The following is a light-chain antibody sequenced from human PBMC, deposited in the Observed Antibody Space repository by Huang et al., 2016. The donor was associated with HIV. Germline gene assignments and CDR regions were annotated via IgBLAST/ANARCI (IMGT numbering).Light chain of an antibody. CDR1: QSINSN. V-gene: IGKV3-15*01. Sequence: EIVMTQSPATLSLSPGERATVSCRPSQSINSNLAWFQHKPGQAPRLLIYGATNRATGVQARFSGSGSGTEFTLTISRLQSDDFVVYYCQQYEDWPRTFGQGTKVEIK. CDR3: QQYEDWPRT. CDR2: GAT. J-gene: IGKJ1*01.